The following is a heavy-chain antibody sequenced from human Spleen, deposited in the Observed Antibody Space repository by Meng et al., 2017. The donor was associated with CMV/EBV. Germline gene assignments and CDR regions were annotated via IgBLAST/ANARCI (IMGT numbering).Heavy chain of an antibody. CDR2: IDYSGIT. D-gene: IGHD1-26*01. CDR3: ARHRGNYYQSFLH. V-gene: IGHV4-39*01. Sequence: QLQAWDPRLVKSSDPLSLPCTVSGDSISSNSYYWGWIRQPPGKGLEWIASIDYSGITFQNPSLKSRLTTSVDTSKNQFSLQLRFVTAADTAVYYCARHRGNYYQSFLHWGQGTLVTVSS. J-gene: IGHJ1*01. CDR1: GDSISSNSYY.